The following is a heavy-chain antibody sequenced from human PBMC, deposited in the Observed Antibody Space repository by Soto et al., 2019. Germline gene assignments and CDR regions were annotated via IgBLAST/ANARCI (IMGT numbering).Heavy chain of an antibody. J-gene: IGHJ4*02. CDR3: ARGGHVVVVTAALDY. CDR1: GDTFTDYY. D-gene: IGHD2-21*02. V-gene: IGHV1-46*01. Sequence: QVQLVQSGAEVKKPGASVKVSCKASGDTFTDYYIHWVRQAPGQGLEWMGTVNPSGGHTTYAQHFLGRMTMTRDTATSTLYMELTSLPSEATAVYYCARGGHVVVVTAALDYWGQGTLVTVSS. CDR2: VNPSGGHT.